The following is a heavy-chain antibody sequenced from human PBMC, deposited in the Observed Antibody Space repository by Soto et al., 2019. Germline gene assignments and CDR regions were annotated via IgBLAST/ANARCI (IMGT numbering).Heavy chain of an antibody. D-gene: IGHD5-12*01. CDR3: ARVGPRGYSGYDEPYYYYYYYMDV. Sequence: GGSLRLSWAASGCTFSSYWMHWVRQAPGKGLVWVSRINSDGSSTSYADSVKGRFTISRDNAKNTLYLQMNSLRAEDTAVYYCARVGPRGYSGYDEPYYYYYYYMDVWGKGTTVTVSS. J-gene: IGHJ6*03. CDR2: INSDGSST. CDR1: GCTFSSYW. V-gene: IGHV3-74*01.